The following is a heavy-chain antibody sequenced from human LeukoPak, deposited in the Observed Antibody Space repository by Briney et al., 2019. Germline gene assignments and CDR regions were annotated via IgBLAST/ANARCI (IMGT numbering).Heavy chain of an antibody. CDR2: IYYSGST. Sequence: PSETLSLTCTVSGGSISSSSYYWGWIRQPPGKGLEWIGSIYYSGSTYYNPSLKSRVTISVDTSKNQFSLKLSSVTAADTAVYYCARHGWSQDAFDIWGQGAMVTVSS. J-gene: IGHJ3*02. CDR3: ARHGWSQDAFDI. V-gene: IGHV4-39*01. CDR1: GGSISSSSYY. D-gene: IGHD2-15*01.